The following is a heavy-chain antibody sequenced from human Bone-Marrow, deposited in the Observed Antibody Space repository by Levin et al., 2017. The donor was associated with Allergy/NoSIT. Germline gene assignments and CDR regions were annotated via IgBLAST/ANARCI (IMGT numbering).Heavy chain of an antibody. Sequence: SQTLSLTCAVSNYSISSDFHWGWIRQPPGKGLEWIGSIDQSGNTYYNPSLKSRVTISVDTSKNQFSLRLTSVTAADTAVYYCAKTLGYCSGDGCYYYFDYWGQGTLVTVSS. CDR1: NYSISSDFH. J-gene: IGHJ4*02. CDR3: AKTLGYCSGDGCYYYFDY. CDR2: IDQSGNT. V-gene: IGHV4-38-2*01. D-gene: IGHD2-15*01.